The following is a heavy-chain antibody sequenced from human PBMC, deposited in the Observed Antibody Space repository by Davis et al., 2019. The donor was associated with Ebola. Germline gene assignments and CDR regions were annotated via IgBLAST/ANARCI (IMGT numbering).Heavy chain of an antibody. Sequence: AASVKVSCKASGFTFTSSAVQWVRQARGQRLEWIGWIVVGSGNTNYAQKFQERVTITRDMSTSTAYMELSSLRSEDTAVYYCAAGTYYYDSSGEIDDAFDIWGQGTMVTVSS. J-gene: IGHJ3*02. CDR2: IVVGSGNT. V-gene: IGHV1-58*01. CDR3: AAGTYYYDSSGEIDDAFDI. CDR1: GFTFTSSA. D-gene: IGHD3-22*01.